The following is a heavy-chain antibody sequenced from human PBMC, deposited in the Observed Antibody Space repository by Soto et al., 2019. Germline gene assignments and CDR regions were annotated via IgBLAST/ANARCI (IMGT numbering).Heavy chain of an antibody. Sequence: GESLKISCKGSGYSFTSYWICWVRQMPGKGLEWMGIIYPGDSDTRYSPSFQGQVTISADKSISTAYLQWSSLKASDTAMYYCARHGEQQLGTRFYYYYGMDVRGQRTTVTVSS. CDR3: ARHGEQQLGTRFYYYYGMDV. CDR2: IYPGDSDT. D-gene: IGHD6-13*01. J-gene: IGHJ6*02. V-gene: IGHV5-51*01. CDR1: GYSFTSYW.